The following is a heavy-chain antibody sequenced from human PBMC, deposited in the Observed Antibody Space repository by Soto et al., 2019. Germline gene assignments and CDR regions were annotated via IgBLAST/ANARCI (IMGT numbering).Heavy chain of an antibody. CDR1: GGSLNGCY. J-gene: IGHJ3*02. CDR3: ARAHGRMTGTGDGAVDI. CDR2: TTQGGTT. D-gene: IGHD3-9*01. V-gene: IGHV4-34*01. Sequence: SETLSRTCAVYGGSLNGCYWRCSRMPPRPGLLWIGKTTQGGTTNFNPILQSRVTISVDTSNNQFSLKLSSVTAADTAVYYCARAHGRMTGTGDGAVDIWGQRPMVT.